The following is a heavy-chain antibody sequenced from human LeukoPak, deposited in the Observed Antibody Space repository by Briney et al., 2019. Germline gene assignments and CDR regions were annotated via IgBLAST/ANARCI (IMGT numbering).Heavy chain of an antibody. Sequence: SETLSLTCTVSGGSISSYYWSWIRQPAGKGLEWIGRIYPGGATNSNPSLKSRVTMSADTSNNQFSLNLSSVTAADTAVYYCARASGWSLACFDPWGQGTLVTVSS. D-gene: IGHD6-19*01. CDR1: GGSISSYY. CDR2: IYPGGAT. V-gene: IGHV4-4*07. CDR3: ARASGWSLACFDP. J-gene: IGHJ5*02.